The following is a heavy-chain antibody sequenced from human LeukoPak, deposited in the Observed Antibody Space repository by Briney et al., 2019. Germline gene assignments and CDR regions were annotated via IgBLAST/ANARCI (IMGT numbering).Heavy chain of an antibody. Sequence: GGSLRLSCAASGFTFSGSAMHWVRQASGKGLEWVGRIRSKANSYATAYAASVKGRFTISRDDSKNTAYLQMNSLKTEDTAVYYCTSVAVAGGEGDGYYYYGMDVWGQGTTVTVSS. D-gene: IGHD6-19*01. CDR1: GFTFSGSA. J-gene: IGHJ6*02. CDR3: TSVAVAGGEGDGYYYYGMDV. V-gene: IGHV3-73*01. CDR2: IRSKANSYAT.